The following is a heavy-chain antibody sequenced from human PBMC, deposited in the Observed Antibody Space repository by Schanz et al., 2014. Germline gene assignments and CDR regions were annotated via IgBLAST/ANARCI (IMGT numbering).Heavy chain of an antibody. CDR2: INSVGSNT. CDR1: GFTFSSYW. V-gene: IGHV3-74*02. Sequence: VRLVESGGGVVQPGRSLRLSCAASGFTFSSYWMHWVRQDPGKGLVWVARINSVGSNTDYADSVTGRFTISRDNSKNTLYLQMNSLRAEDTAVYYCAKGRFGELSAFDIWGQGTMVTVSS. CDR3: AKGRFGELSAFDI. D-gene: IGHD3-10*01. J-gene: IGHJ3*02.